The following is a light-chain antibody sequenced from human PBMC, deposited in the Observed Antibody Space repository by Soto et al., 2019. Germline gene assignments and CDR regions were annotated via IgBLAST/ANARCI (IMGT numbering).Light chain of an antibody. V-gene: IGKV3-15*01. CDR1: QSITNY. CDR2: AAS. CDR3: QQYANWPKT. Sequence: EIVLTQSPATLSLSPGERATLSCRASQSITNYLGWYQQKPGQAPRLLIYAASTRATGIPARFSGSGSETEFTLTISSLQSEDLAVYYCQQYANWPKTFGQGTRLEIK. J-gene: IGKJ5*01.